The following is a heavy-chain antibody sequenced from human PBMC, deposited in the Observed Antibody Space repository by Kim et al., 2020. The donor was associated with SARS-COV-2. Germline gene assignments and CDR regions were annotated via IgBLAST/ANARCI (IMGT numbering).Heavy chain of an antibody. J-gene: IGHJ5*02. CDR1: GYTFTSYA. D-gene: IGHD6-13*01. Sequence: ASVKVSCKASGYTFTSYAMNWVRQAPGQGLEWMGWINTNTGNPTYAQGFTGRFVFSLDTSVSTAYLQISSLKDEDTAVYYCAREGSQQLAPGQNWFDPWGQGTLVTVSS. CDR2: INTNTGNP. V-gene: IGHV7-4-1*02. CDR3: AREGSQQLAPGQNWFDP.